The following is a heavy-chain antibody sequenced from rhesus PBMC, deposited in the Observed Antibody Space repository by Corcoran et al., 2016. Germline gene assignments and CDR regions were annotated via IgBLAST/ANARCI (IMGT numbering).Heavy chain of an antibody. D-gene: IGHD1-44*02. J-gene: IGHJ4*01. CDR1: GGSISSKY. CDR3: ARGPPEWELQGYYFDY. Sequence: QVQLQESGPGLVKPLETLSLTCAVSGGSISSKYWSWIRQPPGKGLEWIGYIYGSGSSTNYNPSLKSRVTLSVDTSKNQFSLKLSSVTAADTAVYYCARGPPEWELQGYYFDYWGQGVLVTVSS. V-gene: IGHV4S11*01. CDR2: IYGSGSST.